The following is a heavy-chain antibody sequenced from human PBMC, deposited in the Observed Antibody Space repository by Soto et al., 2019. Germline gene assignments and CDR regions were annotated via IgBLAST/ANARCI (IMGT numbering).Heavy chain of an antibody. V-gene: IGHV4-34*01. CDR3: ARGLRFLEWLEYSGMDV. Sequence: PSETLSLTCAVYGGSFSGYYWSWIRQPPGKGLEWIGEINHSGSTNYNPSLKSRVTISVDTSKNQFSLKRSSVTAADTAVYYCARGLRFLEWLEYSGMDVCAQGTTITVT. CDR1: GGSFSGYY. CDR2: INHSGST. D-gene: IGHD3-3*01. J-gene: IGHJ6*02.